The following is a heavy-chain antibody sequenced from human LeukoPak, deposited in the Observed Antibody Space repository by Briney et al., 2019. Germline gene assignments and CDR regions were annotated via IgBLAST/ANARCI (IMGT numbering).Heavy chain of an antibody. V-gene: IGHV1-2*06. J-gene: IGHJ4*02. Sequence: ASVKVSCKASGYTFTSYYMHWVRQAPGQGLEWMGRINPNSGGTNYAQKFQGRVTMTRDTSISTAYMELSRLRPDDTAVYYCARESVATINYWGQGTLVTVSS. CDR2: INPNSGGT. D-gene: IGHD5-24*01. CDR3: ARESVATINY. CDR1: GYTFTSYY.